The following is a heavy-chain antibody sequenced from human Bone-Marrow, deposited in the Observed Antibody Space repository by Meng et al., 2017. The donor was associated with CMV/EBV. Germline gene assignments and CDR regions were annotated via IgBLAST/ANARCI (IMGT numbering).Heavy chain of an antibody. J-gene: IGHJ4*02. CDR1: GYTFSSYG. CDR3: ARDLLYDSSGYPDY. D-gene: IGHD3-22*01. Sequence: ASVKVSCKASGYTFSSYGISWVRQAPGQGLEWMGWINPNSGGTNYAQKFQGRVTMTRDTSISTAYMELSRLGSDDTAVYYCARDLLYDSSGYPDYWGQGTLVTVSS. V-gene: IGHV1-2*02. CDR2: INPNSGGT.